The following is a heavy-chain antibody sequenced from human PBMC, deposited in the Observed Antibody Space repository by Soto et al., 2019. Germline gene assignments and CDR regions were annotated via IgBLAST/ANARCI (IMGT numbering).Heavy chain of an antibody. Sequence: SETLSLTCTVSADSLTSYYWSWDRQPPEKGPEWIGYIHYSGSTNYNPSLKSRVTISVDTSKNQFSLKLNSVTAADTAVYYCARGIDVFNWNYEGLYNWFDPWGQGTLVTVSS. CDR1: ADSLTSYY. V-gene: IGHV4-59*01. J-gene: IGHJ5*02. CDR3: ARGIDVFNWNYEGLYNWFDP. D-gene: IGHD1-7*01. CDR2: IHYSGST.